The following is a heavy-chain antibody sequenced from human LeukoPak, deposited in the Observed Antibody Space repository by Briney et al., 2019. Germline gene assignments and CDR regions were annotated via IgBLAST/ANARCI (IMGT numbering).Heavy chain of an antibody. Sequence: PSETLSLTCTVSGGSISGYYWSWIRQPPGKGLEWIGYIYYSGSTNYSPSLKSRITVSVDTSKNQFSLKLSSVTAADTALYYCARGGSSWDVIDYWGQGTLVTVSS. CDR1: GGSISGYY. D-gene: IGHD6-13*01. J-gene: IGHJ4*02. V-gene: IGHV4-59*08. CDR3: ARGGSSWDVIDY. CDR2: IYYSGST.